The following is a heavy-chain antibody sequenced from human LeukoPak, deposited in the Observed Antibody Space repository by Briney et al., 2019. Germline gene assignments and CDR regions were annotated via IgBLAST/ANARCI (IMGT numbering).Heavy chain of an antibody. CDR3: AKGPDYDILTGSG. J-gene: IGHJ1*01. D-gene: IGHD3-9*01. CDR1: GFTFSSYG. CDR2: ISYDGSNK. V-gene: IGHV3-30*18. Sequence: HPGGSLRLSCAASGFTFSSYGMHWVRQAPGKGLEWVAVISYDGSNKYYADSVKGRFTISRDNSKNTLYLQMNSLRAEDTAVYYCAKGPDYDILTGSGWGQGTLVTVSS.